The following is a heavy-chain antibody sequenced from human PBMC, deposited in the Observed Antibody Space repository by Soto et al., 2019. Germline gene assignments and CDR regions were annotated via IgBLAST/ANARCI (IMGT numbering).Heavy chain of an antibody. CDR3: ANGYSSSWYRYYYYYYGMDV. J-gene: IGHJ6*02. D-gene: IGHD6-13*01. CDR2: IIPIFGTA. V-gene: IGHV1-69*13. Sequence: GASVKVSCKASGGTFSSYAISWVRQAPGQGLEWMGGIIPIFGTANYAQKFQGRVTITADESTSTAYMELSSLRSEDTAVYYCANGYSSSWYRYYYYYYGMDVWGQGTTVTVPS. CDR1: GGTFSSYA.